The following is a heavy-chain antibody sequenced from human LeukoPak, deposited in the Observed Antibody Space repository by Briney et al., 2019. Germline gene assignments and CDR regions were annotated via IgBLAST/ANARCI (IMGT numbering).Heavy chain of an antibody. CDR3: ARDRWDSSGYNSDWSDP. CDR2: ISSSSSYI. Sequence: GGSLRLSCAASGFTFSSYSMNWVRQAPGKGLEWVSSISSSSSYIYYADSVKGRFTISRDNAKNSLYLQMNSLRAEDTAVYYCARDRWDSSGYNSDWSDPWGQGTLVTVSS. CDR1: GFTFSSYS. D-gene: IGHD3-22*01. J-gene: IGHJ5*02. V-gene: IGHV3-21*01.